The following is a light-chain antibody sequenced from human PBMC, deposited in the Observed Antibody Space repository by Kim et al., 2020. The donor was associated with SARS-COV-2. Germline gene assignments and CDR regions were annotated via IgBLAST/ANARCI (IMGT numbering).Light chain of an antibody. CDR2: DVA. V-gene: IGLV2-14*03. CDR1: RSDDGNYNY. Sequence: PGPALTISCAGTRSDDGNYNYVSWYQQHPGKAPKLIIYDVAKRPSGVSDRLSGSKSGNTASLTISGLHAEDEADYYCSSYTSISTLFAGGTQLTVL. CDR3: SSYTSISTL. J-gene: IGLJ3*02.